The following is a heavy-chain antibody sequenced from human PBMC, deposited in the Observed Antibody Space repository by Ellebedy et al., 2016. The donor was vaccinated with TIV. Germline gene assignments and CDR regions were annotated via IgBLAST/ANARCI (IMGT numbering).Heavy chain of an antibody. CDR2: ISVDGTT. CDR1: GFTVTSNY. D-gene: IGHD1-1*01. CDR3: ASETFNDVDLEIWGVLDI. Sequence: GGSLRLSCSVSGFTVTSNYMSWVRQAPGKGLEWVSLISVDGTTYYADSVKGRFSISRNISKNTLFLQMNSLRAEDTALYYCASETFNDVDLEIWGVLDIWGRGTMVTVSS. V-gene: IGHV3-66*01. J-gene: IGHJ3*02.